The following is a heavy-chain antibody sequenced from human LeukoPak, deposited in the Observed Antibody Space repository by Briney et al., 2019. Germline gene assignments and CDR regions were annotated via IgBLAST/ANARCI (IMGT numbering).Heavy chain of an antibody. CDR3: ASGGGADAFDI. CDR2: IYYSGST. Sequence: SETLSLTCTVSGGSISSYYWSWIRQPPGKGLEWIGYIYYSGSTNYNPSLKSRVTISVDTSKNQFSLELSSVTAADTAVYYCASGGGADAFDIWGQGTMVTVSS. J-gene: IGHJ3*02. D-gene: IGHD3-10*01. CDR1: GGSISSYY. V-gene: IGHV4-59*01.